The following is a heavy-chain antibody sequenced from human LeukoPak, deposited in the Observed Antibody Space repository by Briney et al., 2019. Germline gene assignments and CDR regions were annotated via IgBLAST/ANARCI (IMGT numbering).Heavy chain of an antibody. CDR2: INPNSGGT. V-gene: IGHV1-2*06. J-gene: IGHJ6*02. D-gene: IGHD2-2*01. CDR1: GYTFTGYY. CDR3: AREKVRQSGMDV. Sequence: GASVKVSCKASGYTFTGYYMHWVRQAPGQGLEWMGRINPNSGGTNYAQKFQGRVTMTRDTSISTAYMELSRLRSDDTAVYYCAREKVRQSGMDVWGRGTTVTVSS.